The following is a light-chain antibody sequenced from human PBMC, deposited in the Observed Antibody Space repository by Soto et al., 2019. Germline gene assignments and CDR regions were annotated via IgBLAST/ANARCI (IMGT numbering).Light chain of an antibody. CDR1: QYINTR. CDR2: GAS. Sequence: EIVLTQSPATLSSFPGDRVTLSCRASQYINTRLAWYQHRPGQVPRLLIYGASTRAAGIPDRFSGSGSGTDFTLTITRLEPEDSAVYFCQQYTGPLTTFGQGTRLEIK. CDR3: QQYTGPLTT. J-gene: IGKJ5*01. V-gene: IGKV3-20*01.